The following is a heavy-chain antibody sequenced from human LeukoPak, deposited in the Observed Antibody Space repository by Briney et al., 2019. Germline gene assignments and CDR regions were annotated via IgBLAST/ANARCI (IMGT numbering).Heavy chain of an antibody. Sequence: PGGSLRLSXAASGFTFDDYAMHWVRQAPGKGLEWVSLISGDGGSTYYADSVKGRFTISRDNSKNSLYLQMNSLRTEDTALYYCAKDISYDILTGFFDYWGPGTLVTVSS. D-gene: IGHD3-9*01. CDR2: ISGDGGST. CDR1: GFTFDDYA. CDR3: AKDISYDILTGFFDY. V-gene: IGHV3-43*02. J-gene: IGHJ4*02.